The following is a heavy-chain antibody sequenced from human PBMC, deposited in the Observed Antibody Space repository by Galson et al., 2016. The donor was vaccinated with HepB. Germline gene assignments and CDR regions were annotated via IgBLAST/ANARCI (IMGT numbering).Heavy chain of an antibody. V-gene: IGHV3-23*01. CDR3: AKGGSSWYRMDWFDP. J-gene: IGHJ5*02. CDR2: ISGSGGST. Sequence: SLRLSCAASGFTFSSYAMSWVRQVPGKGREWVSGISGSGGSTYYADFEKGRFTISRNNSKNTLYLQMNRLRVEDTAVYYCAKGGSSWYRMDWFDPWGQGTLVTVSS. CDR1: GFTFSSYA. D-gene: IGHD6-13*01.